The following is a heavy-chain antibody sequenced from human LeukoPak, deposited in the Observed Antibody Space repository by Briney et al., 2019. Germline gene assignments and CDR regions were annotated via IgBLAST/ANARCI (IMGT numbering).Heavy chain of an antibody. V-gene: IGHV4-34*01. Sequence: PSETLSLTCAVYGGSFSGYYWSWIRQPPGKGLERIGEINHSGSTNYNPSLKSRVTISVDTSKNQFSLKLSSVTAADTAVYYCASWTGGGYYDSSGYYYWGQGTLVTVSS. D-gene: IGHD3-22*01. J-gene: IGHJ4*02. CDR1: GGSFSGYY. CDR3: ASWTGGGYYDSSGYYY. CDR2: INHSGST.